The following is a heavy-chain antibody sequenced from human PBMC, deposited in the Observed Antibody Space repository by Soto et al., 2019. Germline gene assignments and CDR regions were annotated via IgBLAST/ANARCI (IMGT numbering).Heavy chain of an antibody. V-gene: IGHV3-11*06. J-gene: IGHJ3*02. CDR1: GFTFSDYY. CDR3: ARDGYDFWSGYKPDAFDI. D-gene: IGHD3-3*01. Sequence: PGGSLRLSCAASGFTFSDYYMIWIRQAPGKGLEWVSYISSSSSYTNYADSVKGRFTISRDNAKNSLYLQMNSLRAEDTAVYYCARDGYDFWSGYKPDAFDIWGQGTMVTVS. CDR2: ISSSSSYT.